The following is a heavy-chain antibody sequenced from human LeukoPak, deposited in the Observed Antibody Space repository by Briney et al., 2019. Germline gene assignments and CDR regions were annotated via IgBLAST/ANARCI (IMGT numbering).Heavy chain of an antibody. CDR2: ISSSSGYT. D-gene: IGHD6-19*01. Sequence: PGGSLRLSCAASGLTFSDYYMSWIRQAPGKGLEWVSYISSSSGYTNYADSVKGRFTISRDNAKNSLYLQMNSLRAEDTAVYYCARDSSGVDAFDIWGQGTMVTVSS. CDR1: GLTFSDYY. J-gene: IGHJ3*02. V-gene: IGHV3-11*05. CDR3: ARDSSGVDAFDI.